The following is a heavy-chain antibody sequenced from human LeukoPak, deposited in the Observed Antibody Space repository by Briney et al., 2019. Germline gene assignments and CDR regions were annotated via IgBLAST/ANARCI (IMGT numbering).Heavy chain of an antibody. J-gene: IGHJ5*02. V-gene: IGHV1-46*01. CDR3: ARDTTIILTGYDTENNWFDP. CDR1: GYTFTSYY. D-gene: IGHD3-9*01. Sequence: ASVKVSCKASGYTFTSYYMHWVRQAPGQGLEWMGIINPSGGSTSYAQKFQGRVTMTRDTSTSTVYMELSSLRSEDTVVYYCARDTTIILTGYDTENNWFDPWGQGTLVTVSS. CDR2: INPSGGST.